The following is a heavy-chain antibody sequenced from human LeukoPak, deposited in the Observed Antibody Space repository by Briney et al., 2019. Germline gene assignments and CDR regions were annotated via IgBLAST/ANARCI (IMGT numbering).Heavy chain of an antibody. CDR3: ARIQFTSWYYLDS. D-gene: IGHD2-2*01. J-gene: IGHJ4*02. Sequence: PSETLSLTCAVSGGSISSSTYYWGWIRQPPGKGLEWIGNIYYSGSTYYNPSLKSRVTKSLDTSMNQISLNLTSVTASDTAVYYCARIQFTSWYYLDSWGQGTMVTVSS. CDR2: IYYSGST. CDR1: GGSISSSTYY. V-gene: IGHV4-39*01.